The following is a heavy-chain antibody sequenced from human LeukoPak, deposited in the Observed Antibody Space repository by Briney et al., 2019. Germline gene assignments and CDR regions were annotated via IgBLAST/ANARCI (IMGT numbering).Heavy chain of an antibody. J-gene: IGHJ3*02. CDR1: GFTFSSYG. CDR3: AKVADYYDSSGSGSAFDI. CDR2: IRYDGSNE. Sequence: SGGSLRLSCAASGFTFSSYGTHWVRQAPGKGLERVAFIRYDGSNEYYADSVKGRFTISRDNSKNTLYLQMNSLRAEDTAVYYCAKVADYYDSSGSGSAFDIWGQGTMVTVSS. D-gene: IGHD3-22*01. V-gene: IGHV3-30*02.